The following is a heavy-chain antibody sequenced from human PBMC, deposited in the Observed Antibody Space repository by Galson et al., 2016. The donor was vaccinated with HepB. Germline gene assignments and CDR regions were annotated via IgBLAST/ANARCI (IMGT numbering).Heavy chain of an antibody. J-gene: IGHJ4*02. CDR1: GFTFSIEA. CDR2: TSYDGETK. V-gene: IGHV3-30-3*02. CDR3: AKDWGLGV. D-gene: IGHD3-16*01. Sequence: SLRLSCADSGFTFSIEAMYWVRQAPDKGLEFVAATSYDGETKYYADSVRGRFTISRDNSKNTLYLQMNSLRVEDTALYYCAKDWGLGVWGQGILVTVSS.